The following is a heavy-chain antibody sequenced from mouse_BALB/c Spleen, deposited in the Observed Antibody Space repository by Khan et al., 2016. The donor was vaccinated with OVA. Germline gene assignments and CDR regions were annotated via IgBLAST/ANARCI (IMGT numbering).Heavy chain of an antibody. CDR3: VSHLTGSFDY. V-gene: IGHV5-6*01. J-gene: IGHJ3*01. CDR2: ISSDGDYT. Sequence: EVELVESGGDLVKPGGSLKLSCAASGFTFSSYSMSWVRQTPDKRLEWVATISSDGDYTYYPDSVKGRFTISRDNAKNTLFLQMSSLESEDTAMYYCVSHLTGSFDYWGQGTLVTVSA. CDR1: GFTFSSYS. D-gene: IGHD4-1*01.